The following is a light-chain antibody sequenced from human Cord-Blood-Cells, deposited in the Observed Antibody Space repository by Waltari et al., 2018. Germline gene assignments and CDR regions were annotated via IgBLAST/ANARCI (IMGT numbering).Light chain of an antibody. V-gene: IGKV1-39*01. Sequence: IQMTQSPSSLSTSVVNRVTITCRASKSITRYLNWYQQKPGKAPKLLIYAASSLQSGVPSRFSGSGSGTDFTLTISSLKPEDFATYYCQQSYSTPRTFGQGIKVEIK. CDR3: QQSYSTPRT. CDR2: AAS. J-gene: IGKJ1*01. CDR1: KSITRY.